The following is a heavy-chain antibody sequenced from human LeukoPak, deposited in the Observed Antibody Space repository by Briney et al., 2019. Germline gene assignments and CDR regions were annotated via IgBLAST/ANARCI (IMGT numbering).Heavy chain of an antibody. Sequence: GGSLRLSCAASGFTFSSYWMSWVRQAPGKGLEWVSSISSSSSYIYYADSVKGRFTISRDNAKNSLYLQMNSLRAEDTAVYYCARLRGGSGSYIDYWGQGTLVTVSS. CDR1: GFTFSSYW. V-gene: IGHV3-21*01. D-gene: IGHD3-10*01. CDR3: ARLRGGSGSYIDY. J-gene: IGHJ4*02. CDR2: ISSSSSYI.